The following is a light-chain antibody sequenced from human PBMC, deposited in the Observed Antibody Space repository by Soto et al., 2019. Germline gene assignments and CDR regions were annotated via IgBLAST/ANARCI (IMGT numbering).Light chain of an antibody. V-gene: IGLV2-8*01. CDR1: SSDVGGYNY. Sequence: QAVVTQPPSASGSPGQSVTISCTGTSSDVGGYNYVSWYQQHPGKAPKLMIYEVTKRPSGVPDRFSGSKSDNTASLTVSGLQADDEADYYCSSFAGGNNLLFGGGTKVTVL. J-gene: IGLJ2*01. CDR2: EVT. CDR3: SSFAGGNNLL.